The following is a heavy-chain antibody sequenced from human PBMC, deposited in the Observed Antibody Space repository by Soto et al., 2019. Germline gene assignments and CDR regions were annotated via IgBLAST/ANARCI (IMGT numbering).Heavy chain of an antibody. D-gene: IGHD3-22*01. J-gene: IGHJ1*01. CDR2: TRNKANSYTT. V-gene: IGHV3-72*01. Sequence: GGSLRLSCAASGFTFSDHYMDWVRQAPGKGLEWVGRTRNKANSYTTEYAASVKGRLTISRDDSKNSLYLQMNSLKTEDTAVYYCAKVVITNAEYFQHWGQGTLVTVSS. CDR3: AKVVITNAEYFQH. CDR1: GFTFSDHY.